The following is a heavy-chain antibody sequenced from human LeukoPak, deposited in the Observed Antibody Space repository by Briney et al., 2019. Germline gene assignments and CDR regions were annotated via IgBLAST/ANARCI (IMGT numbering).Heavy chain of an antibody. J-gene: IGHJ3*02. CDR3: ARHSSAFSTGYYYSFNI. V-gene: IGHV4-59*08. CDR1: GGSISSYY. CDR2: IYYTGST. D-gene: IGHD6-19*01. Sequence: SETLSLTCTVSGGSISSYYWSWIRQSPEKGLEWIGYIYYTGSTNYNPSLKSRVAMPVDTSKNQFSVKVTSVTATDTAVYYCARHSSAFSTGYYYSFNIWGRGTMVTVSS.